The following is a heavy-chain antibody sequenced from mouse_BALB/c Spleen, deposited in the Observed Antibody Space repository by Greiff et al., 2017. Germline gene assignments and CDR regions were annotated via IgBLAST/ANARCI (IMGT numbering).Heavy chain of an antibody. J-gene: IGHJ4*01. D-gene: IGHD2-4*01. Sequence: VQLQQSAAELARPGASVKMSCKASGYTFTSYTMHWVKQRPGQGLEWIGYINPSSGYTEYNQKFKDKTTLTADKSSSTAYMQLSSLTSEDSAVYYCARRGYYDYGSYAMDYWGQGTSVTVSS. CDR1: GYTFTSYT. V-gene: IGHV1-4*02. CDR2: INPSSGYT. CDR3: ARRGYYDYGSYAMDY.